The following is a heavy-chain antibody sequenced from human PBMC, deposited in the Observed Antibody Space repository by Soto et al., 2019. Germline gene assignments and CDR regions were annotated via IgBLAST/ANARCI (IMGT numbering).Heavy chain of an antibody. CDR1: GYTFTSYG. J-gene: IGHJ3*02. CDR2: ISAYNGNT. D-gene: IGHD3-22*01. V-gene: IGHV1-18*01. Sequence: GASLKVSCKASGYTFTSYGISWVRQAPGQGLEWMGWISAYNGNTNYAQKLQGRVTMTTDTSTSTAYMELRSLRSDDTAVYYCARDQYEHSSGYWTAFDIWGQGTMVTVSS. CDR3: ARDQYEHSSGYWTAFDI.